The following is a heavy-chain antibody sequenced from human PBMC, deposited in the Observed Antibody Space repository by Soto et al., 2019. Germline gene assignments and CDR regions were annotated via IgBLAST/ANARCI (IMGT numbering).Heavy chain of an antibody. CDR2: IYYTGST. J-gene: IGHJ4*02. Sequence: QRQLQMSGPGLVKPSETLSLTCTVSGGSISSNIHYWGWIRQPPGKGLEWIGNIYYTGSTYYNPSLRSRVTISVDTSKNQFSLKVSSVTAADTATYYCARHAGASGSYSPWLHWGPGTLVNVSS. CDR3: ARHAGASGSYSPWLH. CDR1: GGSISSNIHY. D-gene: IGHD1-26*01. V-gene: IGHV4-39*01.